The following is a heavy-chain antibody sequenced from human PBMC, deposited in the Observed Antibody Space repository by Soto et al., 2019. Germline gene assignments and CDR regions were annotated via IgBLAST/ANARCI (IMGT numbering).Heavy chain of an antibody. CDR2: IYYSGST. D-gene: IGHD2-2*01. J-gene: IGHJ5*02. V-gene: IGHV4-59*01. Sequence: PSETLSLTCTVSGGSISSYYWSWIRQPPGKGLEWIGYIYYSGSTNYNPSLKSRVTISVDTSKNQFSLKLSSVTAADTAVYYCARLRQRSSTPAAVNWFDPRGQGTLVTVSS. CDR1: GGSISSYY. CDR3: ARLRQRSSTPAAVNWFDP.